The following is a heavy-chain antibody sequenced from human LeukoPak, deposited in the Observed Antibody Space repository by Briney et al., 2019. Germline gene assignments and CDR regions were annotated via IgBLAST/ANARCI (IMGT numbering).Heavy chain of an antibody. CDR3: ARTTVTYYYYYYMDV. J-gene: IGHJ6*03. CDR1: GFTFSSYW. Sequence: GGSLRLSCAASGFTFSSYWMSWVRQAPGKGLEWVSVIYSGGSTYYADSVKGRFTISRDNSKNTLYLQMNSLRAEDTAVYYCARTTVTYYYYYYMDVWGKGTTVTISS. V-gene: IGHV3-53*01. D-gene: IGHD4-17*01. CDR2: IYSGGST.